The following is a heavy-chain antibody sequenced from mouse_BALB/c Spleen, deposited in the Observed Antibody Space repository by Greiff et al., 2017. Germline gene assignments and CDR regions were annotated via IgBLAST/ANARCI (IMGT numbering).Heavy chain of an antibody. CDR3: ARGTYYGNYDYAMDY. D-gene: IGHD2-10*01. CDR1: GFTFSDYY. V-gene: IGHV5-4*02. CDR2: ISDGGSYT. J-gene: IGHJ4*01. Sequence: DVQLVESGGGLVKPGGSLKLSCAASGFTFSDYYMYWVRQTPEKRLEWVATISDGGSYTYYPDSVKGRFTISRDNAKNNLYLQMSSLKSEDTAMYYCARGTYYGNYDYAMDYWGQGTSVTVSS.